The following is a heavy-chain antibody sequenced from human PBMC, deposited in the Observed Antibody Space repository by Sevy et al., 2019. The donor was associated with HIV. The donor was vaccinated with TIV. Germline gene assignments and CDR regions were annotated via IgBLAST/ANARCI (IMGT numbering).Heavy chain of an antibody. Sequence: GGSLRLSCAASGFTFSSYAMSWVRQAPGKGLEWVSAISGSGGSTYYADSVKGRFTISRDTSTNTLYLQMNSLGAEDTAVYYCAKGGWELRDAFDIWGQGTMVTVSS. V-gene: IGHV3-23*01. J-gene: IGHJ3*02. D-gene: IGHD1-26*01. CDR3: AKGGWELRDAFDI. CDR2: ISGSGGST. CDR1: GFTFSSYA.